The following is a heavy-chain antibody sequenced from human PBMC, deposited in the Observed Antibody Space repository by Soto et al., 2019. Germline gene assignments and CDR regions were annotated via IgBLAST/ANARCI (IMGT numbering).Heavy chain of an antibody. J-gene: IGHJ4*02. CDR1: GFTFSSYA. Sequence: PGGSLRLSCAASGFTFSSYAMHWVRQAPGKGLEWAAVISYDGSNKYYADSVKGRFTISRDNSKNTLYLQMNSLRAEDTAVYYCARDYSLSYYDSSGYYESFDYWGQGTLVTVSS. V-gene: IGHV3-30-3*01. CDR3: ARDYSLSYYDSSGYYESFDY. D-gene: IGHD3-22*01. CDR2: ISYDGSNK.